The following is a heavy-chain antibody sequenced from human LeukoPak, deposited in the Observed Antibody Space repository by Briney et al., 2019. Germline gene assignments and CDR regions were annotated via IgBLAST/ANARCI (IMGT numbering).Heavy chain of an antibody. V-gene: IGHV3-48*01. CDR1: GFTFSSYS. J-gene: IGHJ4*02. CDR2: ISSSSSTI. D-gene: IGHD5-18*01. CDR3: ASSGYSYGRDY. Sequence: PGGSLRLSCAASGFTFSSYSMNWVRQAPGKGLEWVSYISSSSSTIYYADSVKGRFTISRDNAKNSLYLQMNSLRAEDTAVYYCASSGYSYGRDYWGQGTLVTVSS.